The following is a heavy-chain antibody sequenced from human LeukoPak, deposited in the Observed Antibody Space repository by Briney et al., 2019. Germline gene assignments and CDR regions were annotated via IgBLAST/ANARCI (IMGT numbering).Heavy chain of an antibody. J-gene: IGHJ4*02. CDR3: VKGSGRHYLSTAAFDY. CDR1: WFNLDDYA. Sequence: QSGRSLRLSRSLSWFNLDDYATHWVRQVPRRGGEWVSGIRWNSGSIDYVDSVKGRFTISGDNAKNSLYLQMNSLRPEDTALYYCVKGSGRHYLSTAAFDYWGQGTLVTVSS. V-gene: IGHV3-9*01. CDR2: IRWNSGSI. D-gene: IGHD1-26*01.